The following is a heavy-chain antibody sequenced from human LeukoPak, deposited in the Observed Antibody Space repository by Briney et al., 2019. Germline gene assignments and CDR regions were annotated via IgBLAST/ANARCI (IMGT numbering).Heavy chain of an antibody. J-gene: IGHJ5*02. D-gene: IGHD2-15*01. V-gene: IGHV1-69*01. CDR2: IIPIFGTA. CDR1: GGTFSSYA. Sequence: SVKVSCKASGGTFSSYAISWVRQAPGQGLEWMGGIIPIFGTANYAQKFQGRVTITADESTSTAYMELSSLRSEDTAVYYCARGLGYCSGGSCYSGWFDLWGQGTLVTVSS. CDR3: ARGLGYCSGGSCYSGWFDL.